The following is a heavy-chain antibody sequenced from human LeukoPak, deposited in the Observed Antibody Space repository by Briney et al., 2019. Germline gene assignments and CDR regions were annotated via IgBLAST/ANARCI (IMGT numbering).Heavy chain of an antibody. D-gene: IGHD3-10*01. CDR3: ASYYASGVSAYNYYGMDV. J-gene: IGHJ6*04. V-gene: IGHV4-38-2*01. CDR1: GYSISSGYY. Sequence: SETLSLTCAVSGYSISSGYYWGWIRQPPGKGLEWIGSMSHNRGTYYNPSLKSRVTISMDTSKNQFSLRLSSVTAAGTAVYYCASYYASGVSAYNYYGMDVWGKGTTVTVSS. CDR2: MSHNRGT.